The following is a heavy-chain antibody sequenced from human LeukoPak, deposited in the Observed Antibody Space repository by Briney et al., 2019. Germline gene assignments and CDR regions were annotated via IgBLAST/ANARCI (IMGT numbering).Heavy chain of an antibody. D-gene: IGHD3-10*01. Sequence: PGGSLRLSCAASGFTFSSYAMSWVRQAPGKGLEWVSAISSSGGSTYYADSVEGRFTISRDNSKNTLYLQMNSLRAEDTALYYCAKDPLIAVWTPDGSDWDWGQGTLVTVSS. J-gene: IGHJ4*02. CDR2: ISSSGGST. CDR3: AKDPLIAVWTPDGSDWD. V-gene: IGHV3-23*01. CDR1: GFTFSSYA.